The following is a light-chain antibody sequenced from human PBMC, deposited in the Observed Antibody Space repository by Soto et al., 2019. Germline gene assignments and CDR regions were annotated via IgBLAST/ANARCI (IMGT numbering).Light chain of an antibody. CDR1: QSVGRY. J-gene: IGKJ1*01. CDR3: QHRNNWPWT. V-gene: IGKV3-11*01. CDR2: DAS. Sequence: EIVLTQSPAILSLSPGERATLSCRASQSVGRYLVWYQQKPGQAPSLLIYDASNRATGVPARLSGSGSGTDFTLTISSLESVDFAVYYCQHRNNWPWTLGQWTRVEIK.